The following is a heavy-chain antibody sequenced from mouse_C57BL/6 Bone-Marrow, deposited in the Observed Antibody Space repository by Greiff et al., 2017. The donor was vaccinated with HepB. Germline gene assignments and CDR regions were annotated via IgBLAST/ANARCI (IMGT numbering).Heavy chain of an antibody. Sequence: EVMLVESEGGLVQPGSSMKLSCTASGFTFSDYYMAWVRQVPEKGLEWVANINYDGSSTYYLDSLKSRFIISRDNAKNILYLQMSSLKSEDTATYYCARGVITTVVAGDWYFDVWGTGTTVTVSS. J-gene: IGHJ1*03. D-gene: IGHD1-1*01. CDR1: GFTFSDYY. V-gene: IGHV5-16*01. CDR2: INYDGSST. CDR3: ARGVITTVVAGDWYFDV.